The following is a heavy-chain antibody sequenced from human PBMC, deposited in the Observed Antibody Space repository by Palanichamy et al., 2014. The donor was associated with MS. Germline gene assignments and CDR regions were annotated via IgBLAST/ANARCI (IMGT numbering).Heavy chain of an antibody. CDR3: ATEDWFRVDV. V-gene: IGHV3-7*01. J-gene: IGHJ6*04. D-gene: IGHD3-9*01. CDR2: INNDGSGK. Sequence: EMQLVESGGGLVQPGGSLRLACAASGFSFNKSWMSWVRQAPGKGLEWVAKINNDGSGKYYVDSVKGRFTISRDNAENSLYLQMNTLKAEDTAVYYCATEDWFRVDVWGKGTTVTVSS. CDR1: GFSFNKSW.